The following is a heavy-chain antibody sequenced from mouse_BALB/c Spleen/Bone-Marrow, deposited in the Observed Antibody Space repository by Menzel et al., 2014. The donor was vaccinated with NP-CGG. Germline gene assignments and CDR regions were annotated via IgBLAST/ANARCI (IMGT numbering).Heavy chain of an antibody. D-gene: IGHD1-2*01. Sequence: EVHLVESGGGLVKPGGSLKLSCAASGFTFSSYVMSWVRQSPEKRLEWVAEISSGGRYTYYPDTVTGRFTISRDNAKNTLYLEMSSLRSEDTARYYCTRDQFITTATRAMDYWGQGTSVTVSS. CDR3: TRDQFITTATRAMDY. CDR1: GFTFSSYV. J-gene: IGHJ4*01. CDR2: ISSGGRYT. V-gene: IGHV5-9-4*01.